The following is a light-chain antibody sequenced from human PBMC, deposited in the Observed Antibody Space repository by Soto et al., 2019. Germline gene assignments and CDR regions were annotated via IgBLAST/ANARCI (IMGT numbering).Light chain of an antibody. J-gene: IGLJ2*01. CDR1: SSNIAYNY. Sequence: QLVLTQPPSISAAPGQRVTISCSGSSSNIAYNYVSWYQLLPGTAPRLLIYDNNKRPSGIPDRFSGSQSGTSATLDITGLQTADAADYYCGTWDSSLNGVIFGGGTKLTVL. CDR2: DNN. CDR3: GTWDSSLNGVI. V-gene: IGLV1-51*01.